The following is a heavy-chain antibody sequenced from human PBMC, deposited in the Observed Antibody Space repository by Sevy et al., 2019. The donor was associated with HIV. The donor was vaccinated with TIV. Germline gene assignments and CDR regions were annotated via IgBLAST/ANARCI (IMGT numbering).Heavy chain of an antibody. CDR1: GGTLNNYG. CDR2: ILPISGLV. J-gene: IGHJ4*02. V-gene: IGHV1-69*13. CDR3: AEDSPCGGDCYFLDS. D-gene: IGHD2-21*01. Sequence: ASVKVSCKASGGTLNNYGINWVRQAPGQGLQWMGGILPISGLVNYAQNLQGRVTITADESTGTVYMELSSLRSEDTAVYYCAEDSPCGGDCYFLDSWGQGTLVTVSS.